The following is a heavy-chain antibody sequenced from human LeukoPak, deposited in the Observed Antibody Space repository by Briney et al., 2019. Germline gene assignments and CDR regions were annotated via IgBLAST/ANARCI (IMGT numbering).Heavy chain of an antibody. D-gene: IGHD4-17*01. Sequence: GRSLRLSCAASGFTFSSYWMSWVRQAPGKGLEWVANIKQDGSEKYYVDSVKGRFTISRDNAKNSLYLQMNSLRAEDTAVYYCASSLTTVNPIDYWGQGTLVTVSS. J-gene: IGHJ4*02. CDR2: IKQDGSEK. CDR1: GFTFSSYW. CDR3: ASSLTTVNPIDY. V-gene: IGHV3-7*01.